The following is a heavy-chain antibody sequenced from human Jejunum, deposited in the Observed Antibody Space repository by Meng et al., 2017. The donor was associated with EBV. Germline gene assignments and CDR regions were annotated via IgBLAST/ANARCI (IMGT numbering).Heavy chain of an antibody. J-gene: IGHJ2*01. D-gene: IGHD2-15*01. CDR1: GFTFSSYS. Sequence: EVQLVVSGVGRVKPGGSLRLSCAASGFTFSSYSMNWVRQAPGKGLEWVSSISSSSSYIYYADSVKGRFTISRDNAKNSLYLQMNSLRAEDTAVYYCARDRVVVTSWYFDLWGRGTLVTVSS. CDR3: ARDRVVVTSWYFDL. CDR2: ISSSSSYI. V-gene: IGHV3-21*01.